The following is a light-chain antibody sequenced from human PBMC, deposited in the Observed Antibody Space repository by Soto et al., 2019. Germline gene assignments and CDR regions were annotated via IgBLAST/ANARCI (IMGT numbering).Light chain of an antibody. V-gene: IGKV3-11*01. CDR3: QQRSNWPPLFT. CDR2: DAS. CDR1: QGVSNY. Sequence: NVFAPFPAPPFLFPRERATLSCRASQGVSNYLAWYQQKPGQAPRLLIYDASNRATGIPARFSGSGSGTDFTLTISSLEPEDFAVYYCQQRSNWPPLFTFGPGTKVDIK. J-gene: IGKJ3*01.